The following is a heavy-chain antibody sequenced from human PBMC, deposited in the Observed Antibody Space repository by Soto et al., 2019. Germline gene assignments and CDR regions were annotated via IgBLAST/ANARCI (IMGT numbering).Heavy chain of an antibody. Sequence: PSETLSLTCSVSGDSISNLDYFWAWIRQPPGQALESIGYIYKSATTYYNPSFGSRVAISVDTSKSQFSLNVTSVTAADTAVYFCARGRYCLTGRCFPNWFDSWGQGALVTVSS. CDR1: GDSISNLDYF. CDR3: ARGRYCLTGRCFPNWFDS. J-gene: IGHJ5*01. CDR2: IYKSATT. V-gene: IGHV4-30-4*01. D-gene: IGHD2-15*01.